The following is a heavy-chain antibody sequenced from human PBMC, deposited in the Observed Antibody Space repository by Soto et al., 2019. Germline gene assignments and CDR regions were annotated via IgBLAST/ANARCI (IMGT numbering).Heavy chain of an antibody. V-gene: IGHV4-30-2*01. CDR3: ARARDLFQI. CDR2: IYNSGST. J-gene: IGHJ3*02. D-gene: IGHD3-9*01. CDR1: GGYISGGYYS. Sequence: QLQLQESGSRLVKHSQTLSLTCAVSGGYISGGYYSWSCIRQPPGKGLEWIGFIYNSGSTYYNSSINSRLTXSXDRSKNHCFLNLTYVTTSEAAVYACARARDLFQIWGQAKKGTVSS.